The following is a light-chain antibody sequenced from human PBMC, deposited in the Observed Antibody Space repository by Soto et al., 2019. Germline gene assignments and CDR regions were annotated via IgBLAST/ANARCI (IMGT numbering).Light chain of an antibody. Sequence: QSALTQPPSVSGSPGQSVTISCTGTSSDIGHAARVSWYQQSPGTAPKLIIYEVSNRPSGVPDRFSGSKSGNTASLTISGLQPEDEADYYCTSSSTKYFVILFGGGTKVTVL. CDR3: TSSSTKYFVIL. J-gene: IGLJ2*01. V-gene: IGLV2-18*02. CDR2: EVS. CDR1: SSDIGHAAR.